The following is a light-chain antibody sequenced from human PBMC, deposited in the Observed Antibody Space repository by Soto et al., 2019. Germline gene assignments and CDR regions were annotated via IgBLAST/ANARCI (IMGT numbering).Light chain of an antibody. CDR1: QSVSSN. J-gene: IGKJ5*01. V-gene: IGKV3-15*01. Sequence: DIAMTQSPATLSVSPGERATLSCRASQSVSSNLAGYQQKPGQAPRLLISGASNRAFGIPVRFSGSGSGTEFTLTISSLQSEDFAVYYCQKYENWPSITFGQGTRLENK. CDR3: QKYENWPSIT. CDR2: GAS.